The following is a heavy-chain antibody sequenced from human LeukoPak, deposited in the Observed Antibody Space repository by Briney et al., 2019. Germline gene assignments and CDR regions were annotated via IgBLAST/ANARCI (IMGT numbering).Heavy chain of an antibody. V-gene: IGHV4-59*08. CDR1: GGSMSGAY. J-gene: IGHJ3*02. Sequence: PSETLSLTCTVSGGSMSGAYWSWIRQPPGKGLEWIGYVFFTGNTNYNPSLGSRLTISVDTSRSQFSLKLNSVTAADTAVYYCAKVDEGRDFWSGYYYDAFDIWGQGTMVTVSS. D-gene: IGHD3-3*01. CDR3: AKVDEGRDFWSGYYYDAFDI. CDR2: VFFTGNT.